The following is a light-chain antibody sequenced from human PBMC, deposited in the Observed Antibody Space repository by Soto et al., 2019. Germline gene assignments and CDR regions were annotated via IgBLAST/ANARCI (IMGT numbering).Light chain of an antibody. CDR2: EVT. V-gene: IGLV2-14*01. J-gene: IGLJ1*01. CDR3: CSYTSSRTYV. CDR1: SXDVGAYIY. Sequence: QSALTQPASVSGSPGQSITISCTGTSXDVGAYIYVSWYQHHPGKAPKVMIYEVTNRPSGVSDRFSGSKSGNTASLTISGLQAEDEADYYCCSYTSSRTYVFGTGTKVTVL.